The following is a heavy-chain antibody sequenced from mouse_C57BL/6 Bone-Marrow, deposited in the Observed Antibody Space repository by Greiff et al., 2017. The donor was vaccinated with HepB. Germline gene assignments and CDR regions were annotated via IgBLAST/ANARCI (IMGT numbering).Heavy chain of an antibody. CDR2: IRSKSNNYAT. J-gene: IGHJ4*01. D-gene: IGHD1-1*01. V-gene: IGHV10-1*01. CDR3: VRLYYYGSSYAHYYAMDY. CDR1: GFSFNTYA. Sequence: EVQRVESGGGLVQPKGSLKLSCAASGFSFNTYAMNWVRQAPGKGLEWVARIRSKSNNYATYYADSVKDRFTISRDDSESMLYLQMNNLKTEDTAMYYCVRLYYYGSSYAHYYAMDYWGQGTSVTVSS.